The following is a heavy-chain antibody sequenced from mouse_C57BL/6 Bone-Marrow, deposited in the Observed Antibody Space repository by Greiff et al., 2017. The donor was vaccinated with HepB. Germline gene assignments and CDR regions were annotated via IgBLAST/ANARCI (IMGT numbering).Heavy chain of an antibody. CDR3: ARPYYGNYDWYFDV. D-gene: IGHD2-10*01. J-gene: IGHJ1*03. CDR2: INPNYGTT. CDR1: GYSFTDYN. Sequence: VQLQQSGPELVKPGASVKISCKASGYSFTDYNKNWVKQSNGKSLEWIGVINPNYGTTSYNQKFKGKATLTVDQSSSTAYMQLNSLTSEDSAVYYCARPYYGNYDWYFDVWGTGTTVTVSS. V-gene: IGHV1-39*01.